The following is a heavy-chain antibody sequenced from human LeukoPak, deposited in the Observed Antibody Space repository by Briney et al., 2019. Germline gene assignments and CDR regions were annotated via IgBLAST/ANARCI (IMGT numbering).Heavy chain of an antibody. J-gene: IGHJ5*02. V-gene: IGHV1-24*01. CDR1: GYTLTELS. CDR3: ATAIAVAGEGPMYNWFDP. Sequence: ASVKVSCKVSGYTLTELSMHWVRQAPGKGLEWMGGLDPEDGETIYAQKFQGRVTMTEDTSTDTAYVELSSLRSEDTAVYYCATAIAVAGEGPMYNWFDPWGQGTLVTVSS. D-gene: IGHD6-19*01. CDR2: LDPEDGET.